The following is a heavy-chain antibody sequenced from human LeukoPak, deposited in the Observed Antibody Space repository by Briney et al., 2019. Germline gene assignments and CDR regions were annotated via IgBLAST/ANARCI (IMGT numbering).Heavy chain of an antibody. V-gene: IGHV4-30-2*01. J-gene: IGHJ5*02. CDR2: IYHSGST. Sequence: PSETLSLTCAVSGGSISSGGYSWSWIRQPPGKGLEWIGYIYHSGSTNYNPSLKSRVTISVDTSKNQFSLKLSSVTAADTAVYYCARAPRLGRSYYGRRYWFDPWGQGTLVTVSS. CDR3: ARAPRLGRSYYGRRYWFDP. D-gene: IGHD1-26*01. CDR1: GGSISSGGYS.